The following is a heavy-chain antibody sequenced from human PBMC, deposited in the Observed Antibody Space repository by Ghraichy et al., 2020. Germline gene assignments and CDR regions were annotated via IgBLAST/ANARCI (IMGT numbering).Heavy chain of an antibody. CDR3: ASPPGYCSGGSCYYWYFDL. D-gene: IGHD2-15*01. CDR2: IYYSGST. V-gene: IGHV4-39*01. CDR1: GGSISSSSYY. J-gene: IGHJ2*01. Sequence: SETLSLTCTVSGGSISSSSYYWGWIRQPPGKGLEWIGSIYYSGSTYYNPSLKSRVTISVDTSKNQFSLKLSSVTAADTAVYYCASPPGYCSGGSCYYWYFDLWGRGTLVTVSS.